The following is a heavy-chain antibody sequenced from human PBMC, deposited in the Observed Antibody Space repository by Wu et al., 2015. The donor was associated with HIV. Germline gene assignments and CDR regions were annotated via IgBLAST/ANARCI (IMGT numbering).Heavy chain of an antibody. CDR3: ARDMALRYSDYYYGMDV. D-gene: IGHD3-9*01. CDR2: IIPVYGAT. V-gene: IGHV1-69*05. J-gene: IGHJ6*02. Sequence: QVQLVQSGAEVKNPGASVKVSCKASGGTFSSFAFSWVRQAPGQGLEWMGGIIPVYGATNYVQKFQGRVTITTDESTSTVYMELSSLRSEDTAVYYCARDMALRYSDYYYGMDVWGQGTTVTVS. CDR1: GGTFSSFA.